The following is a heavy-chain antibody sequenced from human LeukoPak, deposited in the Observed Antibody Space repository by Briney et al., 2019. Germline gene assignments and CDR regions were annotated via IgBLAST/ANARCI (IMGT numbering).Heavy chain of an antibody. CDR3: ARDSCSGGSCYLEY. J-gene: IGHJ4*02. Sequence: ASVKVSCKASGYIFSTYGISWVRQAPGQGLEWMGWISANNDSTHDAQKFQGRVTMTTDTSTTTVYMELRSLRSDDTAVYYCARDSCSGGSCYLEYWGQGTLVTVSS. CDR2: ISANNDST. CDR1: GYIFSTYG. V-gene: IGHV1-18*01. D-gene: IGHD2-15*01.